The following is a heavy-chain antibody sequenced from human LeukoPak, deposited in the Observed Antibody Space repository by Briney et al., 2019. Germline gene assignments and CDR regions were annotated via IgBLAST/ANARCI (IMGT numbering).Heavy chain of an antibody. V-gene: IGHV4-39*07. J-gene: IGHJ4*02. CDR3: ARVVVVPAAIPDY. CDR2: IYYSGST. Sequence: SETLSLTCTVSGGSISSSSYYWGWIRQPPGKGLEWIGSIYYSGSTYYNPSLKSRVIISVDTSKNQFSLKLSSVTAADTAVYYCARVVVVPAAIPDYWGQGTLVTVSS. D-gene: IGHD2-2*01. CDR1: GGSISSSSYY.